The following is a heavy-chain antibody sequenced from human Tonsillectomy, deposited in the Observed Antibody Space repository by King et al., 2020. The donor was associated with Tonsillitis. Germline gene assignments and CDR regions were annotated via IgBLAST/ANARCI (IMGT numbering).Heavy chain of an antibody. CDR3: ARGGVVPPAAQTYWYFDL. D-gene: IGHD2-2*01. CDR1: GGSVSSYY. Sequence: QLQESGPGLVKSSETLSLTCTVSGGSVSSYYWSWLRQPPGKGLEWIGYIYHSGSTNYNPSLKSRVTISVDTSKNRFSLNLGSVTAADTAVYYCARGGVVPPAAQTYWYFDLWGRGTLVTVSS. CDR2: IYHSGST. V-gene: IGHV4-59*02. J-gene: IGHJ2*01.